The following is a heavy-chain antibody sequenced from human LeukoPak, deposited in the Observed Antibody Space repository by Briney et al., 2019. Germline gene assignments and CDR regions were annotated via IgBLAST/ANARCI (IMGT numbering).Heavy chain of an antibody. CDR1: GFTFGSYA. V-gene: IGHV3-23*01. CDR2: ISGSGGGGST. Sequence: PGGSLRLSXAASGFTFGSYAMNWVRQAPGKGLEWVSTISGSGGGGSTYYADSVKGRFTISRDNSKNTLYLQMNSLRAEDTAVYYCAKGRRITAAGPDAFDIWGQGTMVTVSS. J-gene: IGHJ3*02. CDR3: AKGRRITAAGPDAFDI. D-gene: IGHD6-13*01.